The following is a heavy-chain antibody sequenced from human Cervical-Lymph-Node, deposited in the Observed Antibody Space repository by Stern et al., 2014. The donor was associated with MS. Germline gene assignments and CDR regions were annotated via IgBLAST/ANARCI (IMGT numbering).Heavy chain of an antibody. CDR1: GDTFNSYS. V-gene: IGHV1-69*08. CDR3: ARDDPDRTANYYAMDV. Sequence: QVQLVQSGAEVKKPGSSVKVSCKASGDTFNSYSINWVRQAPGQRLEWMGRIIPALGRPKYGQKFQGRVTISADKSTSTVNMEVSSLRSEDTAVYYCARDDPDRTANYYAMDVWGQGTTVIVSS. CDR2: IIPALGRP. J-gene: IGHJ6*02. D-gene: IGHD1-14*01.